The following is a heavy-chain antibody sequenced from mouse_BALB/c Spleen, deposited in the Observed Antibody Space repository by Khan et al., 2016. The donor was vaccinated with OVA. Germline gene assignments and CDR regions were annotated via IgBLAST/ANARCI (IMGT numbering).Heavy chain of an antibody. Sequence: QVQLKESGPGLVAPSQSLSITCTVSGYSLTRYGVHWVRQPPGKGLEWLGLIWADGSTNYNWALMSRLSISLDNSTSLVFLILNSLQTDDTALYYCGRAKYLSRYWGQGTTLTVSS. CDR3: GRAKYLSRY. J-gene: IGHJ2*01. CDR2: IWADGST. V-gene: IGHV2-9*02. D-gene: IGHD3-3*01. CDR1: GYSLTRYG.